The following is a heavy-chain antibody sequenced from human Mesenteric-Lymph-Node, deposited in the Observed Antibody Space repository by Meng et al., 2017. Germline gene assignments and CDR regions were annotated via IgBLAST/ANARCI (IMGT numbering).Heavy chain of an antibody. J-gene: IGHJ4*02. V-gene: IGHV3-23*01. CDR3: ARGGYCSGGSCYPNYFDY. CDR1: GFTFSDYA. D-gene: IGHD2-15*01. CDR2: ISGYGGLT. Sequence: GGSLRLSCAASGFTFSDYAMSWVRQAPGKGLEWVSTISGYGGLTYYADSVEGRFLISRDKSTNTLYLQMNSLRAEVTAVYYCARGGYCSGGSCYPNYFDYWGQGTLVTVSS.